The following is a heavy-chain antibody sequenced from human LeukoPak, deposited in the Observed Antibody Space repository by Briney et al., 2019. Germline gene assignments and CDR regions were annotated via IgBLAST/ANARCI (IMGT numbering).Heavy chain of an antibody. CDR2: IIADNGDT. D-gene: IGHD4-11*01. J-gene: IGHJ5*02. Sequence: ASVKASCKASGYTFTSYAIHWVRQAPGQRLEWMGWIIADNGDTEYSQKFRGRVTFTRDTSATTAYMELSSLRSEDTAVYYCAREPPDYRNWFDPWGQGTLVTVSS. CDR3: AREPPDYRNWFDP. V-gene: IGHV1-3*01. CDR1: GYTFTSYA.